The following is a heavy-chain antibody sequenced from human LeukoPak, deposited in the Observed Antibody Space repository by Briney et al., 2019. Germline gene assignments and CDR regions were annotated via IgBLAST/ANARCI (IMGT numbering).Heavy chain of an antibody. CDR2: INGGGNT. J-gene: IGHJ4*02. D-gene: IGHD5-18*01. CDR1: GFTFSGYA. CDR3: AKDGPNVDTAMVNTDFDY. Sequence: KAGGSLRLSCAASGFTFSGYAMNWVRQAPGKGLEWVSSINGGGNTFYADSVKGRFAISRDNSKNTLYLQMNSLRAEDTAVYYCAKDGPNVDTAMVNTDFDYWGQGTLVTVSS. V-gene: IGHV3-23*01.